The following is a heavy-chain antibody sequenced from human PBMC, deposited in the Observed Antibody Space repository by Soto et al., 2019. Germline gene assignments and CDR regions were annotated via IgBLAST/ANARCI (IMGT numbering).Heavy chain of an antibody. CDR2: ISGSGGST. J-gene: IGHJ3*02. D-gene: IGHD4-17*01. CDR3: AKDLENDYGDYWGAFEI. CDR1: GFTFSSYA. V-gene: IGHV3-23*01. Sequence: EVQLLESGGGLVQPGGSLRLSCAASGFTFSSYAMSWVRQAPGKGLEWVSAISGSGGSTYYADSVKGRFTISRDNPKKPLYLPMNSLTAEDTAVYNCAKDLENDYGDYWGAFEIWGQATMVTVSS.